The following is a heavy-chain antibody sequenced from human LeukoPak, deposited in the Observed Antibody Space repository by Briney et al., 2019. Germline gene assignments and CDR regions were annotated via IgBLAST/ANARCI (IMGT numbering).Heavy chain of an antibody. D-gene: IGHD6-19*01. CDR2: IYYSGST. V-gene: IGHV4-59*01. J-gene: IGHJ6*02. Sequence: PSETLSLTCTVSGGSISSYYWSWIRQPPGKGLEWIGYIYYSGSTNYNPSLKSRVAISVDTSKNQFSLKPSSVTAADTAVYYCARGVLDVAVAGNYCYYGMDVWGQGTTVTVSS. CDR1: GGSISSYY. CDR3: ARGVLDVAVAGNYCYYGMDV.